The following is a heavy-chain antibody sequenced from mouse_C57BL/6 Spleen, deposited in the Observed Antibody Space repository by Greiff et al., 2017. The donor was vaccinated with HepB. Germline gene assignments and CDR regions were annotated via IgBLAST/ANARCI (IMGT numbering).Heavy chain of an antibody. Sequence: QVHVKQSGAELVRPGSSVKLSCKASGYTFTSYWMHWVKQRPIQGLEWIGNIDPSDSETHYNQKFKDKATLTVDKSSSTAYMQLSSLTSEDSAVYYCARSYYDAMDYWGQGTSVTVSS. V-gene: IGHV1-52*01. J-gene: IGHJ4*01. CDR3: ARSYYDAMDY. CDR1: GYTFTSYW. CDR2: IDPSDSET. D-gene: IGHD1-1*02.